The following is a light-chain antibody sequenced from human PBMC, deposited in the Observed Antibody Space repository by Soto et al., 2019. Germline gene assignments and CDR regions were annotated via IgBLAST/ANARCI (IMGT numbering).Light chain of an antibody. V-gene: IGKV3-11*01. CDR3: QERTGWPR. CDR2: DAS. J-gene: IGKJ4*02. CDR1: QNISTY. Sequence: EIVLTQSPATLSLSPGEGASLSCRASQNISTYLAWYQQRPGQAPRLLIYDASSRATGIPARFSGSGSGTDFTLTISSLEPEDSAVYYCQERTGWPRFGGGTKV.